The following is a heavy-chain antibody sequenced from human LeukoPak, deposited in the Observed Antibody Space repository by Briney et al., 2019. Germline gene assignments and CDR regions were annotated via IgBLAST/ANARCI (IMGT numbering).Heavy chain of an antibody. CDR1: GYTFTGYY. Sequence: ASVKVSCKASGYTFTGYYMHWVRQAPRQGLEWMGRINPNSGGTNYAQKFQGRVTMTRDTSISTAYMELSRLRSDDTAVYYCARGCITMVRGVITDDAFDIWGQGTMVTVSS. CDR2: INPNSGGT. CDR3: ARGCITMVRGVITDDAFDI. J-gene: IGHJ3*02. V-gene: IGHV1-2*06. D-gene: IGHD3-10*01.